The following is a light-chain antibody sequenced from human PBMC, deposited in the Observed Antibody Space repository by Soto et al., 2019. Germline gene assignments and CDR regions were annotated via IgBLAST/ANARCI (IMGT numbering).Light chain of an antibody. CDR1: SSDVGGYNY. V-gene: IGLV2-14*01. J-gene: IGLJ2*01. CDR3: SSYTGSSTQVV. Sequence: QSVLTQPASVSGSPGQSITISCTGTSSDVGGYNYVSWYQQHPGKAPKLMIYEVRNRPSGVSNRFSGSKSGTTASLTISGLQAEDEADYYCSSYTGSSTQVVFGGGTKLTVL. CDR2: EVR.